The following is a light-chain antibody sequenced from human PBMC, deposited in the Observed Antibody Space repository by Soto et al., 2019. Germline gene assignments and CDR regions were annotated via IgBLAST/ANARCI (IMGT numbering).Light chain of an antibody. CDR1: QAISSY. CDR3: HKYNHAPT. V-gene: IGKV1-27*01. CDR2: ATS. J-gene: IGKJ4*01. Sequence: DIQLTQSPSSLSASVGGRVIITCRGSQAISSYLAWYQQKPGKVPELLIYATSTLQSGAPSRFSGSGSGTDFTLTISSLQPEDVATYYCHKYNHAPTFGGGTKVEIK.